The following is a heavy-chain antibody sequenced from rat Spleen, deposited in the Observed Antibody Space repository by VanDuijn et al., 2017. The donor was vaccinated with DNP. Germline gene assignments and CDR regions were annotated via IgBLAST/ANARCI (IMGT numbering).Heavy chain of an antibody. D-gene: IGHD1-2*01. Sequence: EVQLVESGGGLVQPGGSLKLSCAASGFTFTNFYMAWVRQSPKKGLEWVATIICDGSHTFYRDSVQGRFTISRNNAKSTLYLQMNSLRSEDTATYYCARGDYYSNEGFAYWGQGTLVTVSS. CDR1: GFTFTNFY. CDR3: ARGDYYSNEGFAY. J-gene: IGHJ3*01. V-gene: IGHV5-22*01. CDR2: IICDGSHT.